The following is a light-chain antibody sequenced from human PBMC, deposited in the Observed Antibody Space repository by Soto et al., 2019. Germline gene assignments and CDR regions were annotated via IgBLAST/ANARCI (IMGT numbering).Light chain of an antibody. J-gene: IGKJ1*01. CDR2: GAF. CDR1: QSVSSN. CDR3: HQYNNWPPWT. Sequence: EIVMTQSPATLSVSPGERATLSCRASQSVSSNLAWYQQKPGQAPRLLIYGAFNMATGIPARFSGSRSGTVFTLTISSLQSHDFTVYYCHQYNNWPPWTFGQGTKVEIK. V-gene: IGKV3-15*01.